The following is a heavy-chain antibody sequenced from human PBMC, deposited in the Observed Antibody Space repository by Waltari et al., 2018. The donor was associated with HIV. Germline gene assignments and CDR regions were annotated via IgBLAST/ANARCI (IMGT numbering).Heavy chain of an antibody. CDR1: GYTFTSNS. CDR3: ARDGGRSRAFDS. J-gene: IGHJ4*02. D-gene: IGHD3-16*01. Sequence: GASVKVSCKASGYTFTSNSINWVRQAPGQGLEWMGWINTNTGSPMYAQGFTGRFVFSLDTSVSTAFLQISALKADDTAVYFCARDGGRSRAFDSWGQGTLVTVSS. CDR2: INTNTGSP. V-gene: IGHV7-4-1*02.